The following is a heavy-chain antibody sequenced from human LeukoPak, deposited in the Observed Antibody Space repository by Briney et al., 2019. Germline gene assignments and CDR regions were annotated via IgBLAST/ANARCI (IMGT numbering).Heavy chain of an antibody. CDR3: ARHVGIHLWSLYFDY. Sequence: ASETLSLTCSVSGGSISSSDYYWGWIRQPPGKGLEWIGTMFYNGATKSNPSLSSRVTMSIDTSKNQFSLKLTSVTAADTAVYYCARHVGIHLWSLYFDYWGQGSLVTVSS. V-gene: IGHV4-39*07. CDR1: GGSISSSDYY. J-gene: IGHJ4*02. D-gene: IGHD5-18*01. CDR2: MFYNGAT.